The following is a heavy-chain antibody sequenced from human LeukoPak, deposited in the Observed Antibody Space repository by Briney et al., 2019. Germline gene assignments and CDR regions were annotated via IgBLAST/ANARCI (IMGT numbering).Heavy chain of an antibody. CDR1: GLTFSDYA. CDR3: AKDYSDSRVADVFFEY. J-gene: IGHJ4*02. Sequence: GGSLRLSCAASGLTFSDYAMSWFRQAPGKGLEWVSGITSGFTPHYADSVKGRFTISRDNYKNTFHLQLNSLRAEDTAVYYCAKDYSDSRVADVFFEYWGQGTLVTVSS. V-gene: IGHV3-23*01. D-gene: IGHD2-15*01. CDR2: ITSGFTP.